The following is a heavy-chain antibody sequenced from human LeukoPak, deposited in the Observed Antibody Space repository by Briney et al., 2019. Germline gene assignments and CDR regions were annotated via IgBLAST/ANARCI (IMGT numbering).Heavy chain of an antibody. CDR3: KSGGAAPGSFDY. J-gene: IGHJ4*02. D-gene: IGHD1-1*01. V-gene: IGHV3-7*01. Sequence: GGSLRLSCAASGFTFSSYWMSWVRQAPGKGLEWVANIKYDGNEEYYVDSVKGRFTISRDNAKNSLYLQLNSLRVEDTAVYYCKSGGAAPGSFDYWGQGTLVTVSP. CDR2: IKYDGNEE. CDR1: GFTFSSYW.